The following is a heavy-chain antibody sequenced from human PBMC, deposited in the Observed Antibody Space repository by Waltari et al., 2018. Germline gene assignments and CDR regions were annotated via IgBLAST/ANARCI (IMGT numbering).Heavy chain of an antibody. V-gene: IGHV3-30*18. J-gene: IGHJ6*02. D-gene: IGHD3-22*01. CDR1: GFTFSSYG. CDR2: ISYDGSNK. CDR3: AKDLLLRRYDSSGYYYPPYYYGMDV. Sequence: QVQLVESGGGVVQPGRSLRLSCAASGFTFSSYGMHWVRQAPGQGLEWVAVISYDGSNKYYADSVKGRFTISRDNSKNTLYLQMNSLRAEDTAVYYCAKDLLLRRYDSSGYYYPPYYYGMDVWGQGTTVTVSS.